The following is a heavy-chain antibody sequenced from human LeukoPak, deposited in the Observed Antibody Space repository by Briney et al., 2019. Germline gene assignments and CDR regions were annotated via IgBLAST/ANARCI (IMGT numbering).Heavy chain of an antibody. V-gene: IGHV1-69*13. D-gene: IGHD4-17*01. J-gene: IGHJ4*02. CDR1: GGTFSSYA. Sequence: ASVKVSCKASGGTFSSYAISWVRQALGQGLEWMGGIIPIFGTANYAQKFQGRVTITADESTSTAYMELSSLRSEDTAVYYCALDYGDYVPDYWGQGTLVTVSS. CDR2: IIPIFGTA. CDR3: ALDYGDYVPDY.